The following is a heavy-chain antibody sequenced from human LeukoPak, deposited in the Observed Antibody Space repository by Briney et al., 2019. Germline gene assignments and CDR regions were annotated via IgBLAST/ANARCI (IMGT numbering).Heavy chain of an antibody. Sequence: PSETLSLTCTVSGGSISSSSYYWGWIRQPPGKGLEWIGSIYYSGSTYYNPSLKSRVTISVDTSKNQFSLKLSSVTAADTAVYYCARYSSSPDSQIFDYWGQGTLVTVSS. CDR1: GGSISSSSYY. J-gene: IGHJ4*02. CDR3: ARYSSSPDSQIFDY. CDR2: IYYSGST. V-gene: IGHV4-39*07. D-gene: IGHD6-6*01.